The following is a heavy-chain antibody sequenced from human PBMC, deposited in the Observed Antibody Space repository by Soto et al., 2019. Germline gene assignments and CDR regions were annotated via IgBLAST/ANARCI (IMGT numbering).Heavy chain of an antibody. CDR3: ARSRHGSGSYTHFYYGLDV. D-gene: IGHD3-10*01. V-gene: IGHV3-30-3*01. CDR2: ISFDGSTE. J-gene: IGHJ6*02. CDR1: GFTFISYA. Sequence: QVQLVESGGGVVQPGRSLRLSCAASGFTFISYAMHWVRQAPGKGLEWVAVISFDGSTEYYADSLKGRFTISSDNSKNTVYLQMNSLRSEDTAVYYCARSRHGSGSYTHFYYGLDVWGQGTTVTVSS.